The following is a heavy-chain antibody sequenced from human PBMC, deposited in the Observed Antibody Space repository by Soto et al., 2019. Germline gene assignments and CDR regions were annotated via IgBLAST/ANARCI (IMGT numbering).Heavy chain of an antibody. Sequence: QVQLVESGGGVVQPGRSLRLSCAASGFTFSAYGIHWVRQAPGKGLEWVATISFDSRDKLYVDSMDGRLTISRENSRKTVYLQMDSLRAEDTAVYHCARVCGGDCGNAFDVWGQGTVVAVSP. D-gene: IGHD2-21*02. CDR1: GFTFSAYG. J-gene: IGHJ3*01. V-gene: IGHV3-33*05. CDR3: ARVCGGDCGNAFDV. CDR2: ISFDSRDK.